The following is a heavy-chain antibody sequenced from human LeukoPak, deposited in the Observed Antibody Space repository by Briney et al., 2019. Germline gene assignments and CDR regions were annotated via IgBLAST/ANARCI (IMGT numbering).Heavy chain of an antibody. D-gene: IGHD3-10*01. CDR1: GYTFTSYG. J-gene: IGHJ6*02. CDR3: ARLGYYGSGSYYLPPYYCGMDV. V-gene: IGHV1-18*01. Sequence: ASVKVSCKASGYTFTSYGISWVRQAPGQGLEGMGWISAYNGNTNYAQKLQGRVTMTTDTSTSTAYMELRSLRSDDTAVYYCARLGYYGSGSYYLPPYYCGMDVWGQGTTVTVSS. CDR2: ISAYNGNT.